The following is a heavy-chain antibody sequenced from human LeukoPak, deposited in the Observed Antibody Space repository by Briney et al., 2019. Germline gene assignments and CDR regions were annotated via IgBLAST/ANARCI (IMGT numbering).Heavy chain of an antibody. D-gene: IGHD1-1*01. Sequence: SGTLSLTCAVSGASISSTNWWSWVRQPPGKGLEWIGEIYHTGSTKYNPSLESRVTISVDKSNNQFSVRLSSVTAADTAVYYCARHNDPGHAFDIWGQGTMVTVSS. CDR1: GASISSTNW. CDR3: ARHNDPGHAFDI. CDR2: IYHTGST. V-gene: IGHV4-4*02. J-gene: IGHJ3*02.